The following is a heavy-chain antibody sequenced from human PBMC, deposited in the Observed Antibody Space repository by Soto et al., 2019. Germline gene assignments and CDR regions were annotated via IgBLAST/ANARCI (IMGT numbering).Heavy chain of an antibody. V-gene: IGHV1-8*01. Sequence: ASVKVFCKASGYTFTSYDINWVRQATGQGLEWMGWMNPNSGNTGYAQKFQGRVTMTRNTSISTAYMELSSLRSEDTAVYYCARVPHYYDSSGYYSPHLDYWGQGTLVTVSS. CDR1: GYTFTSYD. CDR2: MNPNSGNT. D-gene: IGHD3-22*01. J-gene: IGHJ4*02. CDR3: ARVPHYYDSSGYYSPHLDY.